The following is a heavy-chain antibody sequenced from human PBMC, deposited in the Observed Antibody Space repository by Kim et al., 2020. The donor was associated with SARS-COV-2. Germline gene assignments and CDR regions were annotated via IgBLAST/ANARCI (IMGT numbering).Heavy chain of an antibody. Sequence: ADAVKGRFTISRDNSKNTLYLQRNSRRGEDTAVYYCAKGVDRTGYYNWFDPWGQGALVTVSS. D-gene: IGHD3-9*01. J-gene: IGHJ5*02. CDR3: AKGVDRTGYYNWFDP. V-gene: IGHV3-23*01.